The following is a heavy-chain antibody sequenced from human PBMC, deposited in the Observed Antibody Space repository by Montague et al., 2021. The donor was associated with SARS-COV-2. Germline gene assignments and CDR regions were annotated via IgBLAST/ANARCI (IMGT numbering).Heavy chain of an antibody. CDR1: GGSFSGYY. CDR2: INHTGST. CDR3: ARLGDGVVPSPILGVGPYYSYYYLDV. Sequence: ETLSLTCAVHGGSFSGYYWNWIRQPPGKGLEWIGEINHTGSTKHNPSLKSRVTISVDTSKNQCSLKVTSRTAADTAIYYCARLGDGVVPSPILGVGPYYSYYYLDVWGRGTTVTVSS. D-gene: IGHD3-10*01. J-gene: IGHJ6*03. V-gene: IGHV4-34*01.